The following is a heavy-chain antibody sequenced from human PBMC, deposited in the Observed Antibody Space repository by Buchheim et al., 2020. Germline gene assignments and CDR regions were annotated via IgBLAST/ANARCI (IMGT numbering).Heavy chain of an antibody. D-gene: IGHD6-13*01. CDR3: ARDRGAAAGTSPGY. Sequence: QVQLVQSGAEVKKPGASVKVSCKASGYTFTSYYVHWVRQAPGQGLEWMGIINPSGAGTIYSQKFQGRVTMTRDTSTSTVYLELSSLRSEDTAVYYCARDRGAAAGTSPGYWGQGTL. CDR2: INPSGAGT. CDR1: GYTFTSYY. V-gene: IGHV1-46*01. J-gene: IGHJ4*02.